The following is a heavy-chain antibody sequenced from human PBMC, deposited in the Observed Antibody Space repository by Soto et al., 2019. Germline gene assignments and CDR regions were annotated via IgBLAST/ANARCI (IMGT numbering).Heavy chain of an antibody. D-gene: IGHD2-15*01. Sequence: QLVESGGRGVQPGRSLRLSCAASEFTFTSYAMHWVRQAPGRGLEWVALISFDGTSEYYADSVKGRFIISRDNSKTMVYLQMTSLRPDDTAIYYCARPIPRWSYHYGMDVWGQGTTVTVSS. CDR1: EFTFTSYA. J-gene: IGHJ6*02. CDR3: ARPIPRWSYHYGMDV. CDR2: ISFDGTSE. V-gene: IGHV3-30-3*01.